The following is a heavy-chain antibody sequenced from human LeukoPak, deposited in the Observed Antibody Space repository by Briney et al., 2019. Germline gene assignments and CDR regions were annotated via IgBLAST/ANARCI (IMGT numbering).Heavy chain of an antibody. CDR3: ARGLGGWFDP. CDR2: IYYSGST. Sequence: SQTLSLTCTVSGGSISSGDYYWTWIRRPPGKGLEWIGYIYYSGSTYYNPSLKSRIITSIDTSKNQFSLQLSSVTAADTAVYYCARGLGGWFDPWGQGALVTVSS. J-gene: IGHJ5*02. V-gene: IGHV4-30-4*01. D-gene: IGHD3/OR15-3a*01. CDR1: GGSISSGDYY.